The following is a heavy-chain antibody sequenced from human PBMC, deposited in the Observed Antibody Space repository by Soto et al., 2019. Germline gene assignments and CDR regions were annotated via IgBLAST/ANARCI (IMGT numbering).Heavy chain of an antibody. J-gene: IGHJ3*02. V-gene: IGHV4-39*01. CDR2: IYYSGST. D-gene: IGHD3-22*01. Sequence: PSETLSLTCTVSGGSISSSSYYWGWIRQPPGKGLEWIGSIYYSGSTYYNPSLKSRVTISVDTSKNQFSLNLSSVTAADTAVYYCSTGWGNYYDSSGYYGDGDAFDIWGQGTMVTVSS. CDR3: STGWGNYYDSSGYYGDGDAFDI. CDR1: GGSISSSSYY.